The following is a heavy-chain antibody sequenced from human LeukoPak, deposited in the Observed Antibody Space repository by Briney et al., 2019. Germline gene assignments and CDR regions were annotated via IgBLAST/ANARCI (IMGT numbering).Heavy chain of an antibody. CDR2: IIPIFGTA. D-gene: IGHD5-24*01. CDR3: ASPHRDCYSASSDFDY. J-gene: IGHJ4*02. V-gene: IGHV1-69*13. Sequence: SVKVSCKASGGTFSSYAISWVRQAPGQGLEWMGGIIPIFGTANYAQKFQGRVTITADESTSTAYMELSSLRSEDTAVYYCASPHRDCYSASSDFDYWGQGTVVTVS. CDR1: GGTFSSYA.